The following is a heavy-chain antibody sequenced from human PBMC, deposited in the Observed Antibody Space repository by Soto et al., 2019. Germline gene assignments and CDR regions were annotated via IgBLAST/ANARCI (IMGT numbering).Heavy chain of an antibody. CDR2: IIPIFGTA. CDR1: GGTFSSYA. V-gene: IGHV1-69*13. D-gene: IGHD3-22*01. J-gene: IGHJ6*02. CDR3: ARDRYDSSGYYYADNYYYGMDV. Sequence: SVKVSCKASGGTFSSYAISWVRQAPGQGLEWMGGIIPIFGTANYAQKFQGRVTITADESTSTAYMELSSLRSEDTAVYYCARDRYDSSGYYYADNYYYGMDVWGQGTTVTVSS.